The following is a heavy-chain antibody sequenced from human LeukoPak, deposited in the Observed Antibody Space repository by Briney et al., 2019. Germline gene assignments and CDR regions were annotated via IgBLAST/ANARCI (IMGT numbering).Heavy chain of an antibody. CDR3: AREPSSGSVSSWYPLDY. Sequence: GGSLRLSCVASGFTFSMHSLNWVRQTPEKGLEWVSYISSGRTEFYADSVKGRFSISRDNAKNSLYLQMNSLRVEDTAVYYCAREPSSGSVSSWYPLDYWGRGTLVTVSS. D-gene: IGHD6-13*01. J-gene: IGHJ4*02. V-gene: IGHV3-48*01. CDR2: ISSGRTE. CDR1: GFTFSMHS.